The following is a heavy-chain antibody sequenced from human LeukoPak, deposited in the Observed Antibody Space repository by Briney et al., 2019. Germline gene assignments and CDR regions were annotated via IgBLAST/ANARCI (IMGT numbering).Heavy chain of an antibody. J-gene: IGHJ4*02. CDR1: GGSISSSSYY. CDR3: VRSNIVVVPAANFDY. V-gene: IGHV4-39*01. D-gene: IGHD2-2*01. CDR2: IYYSGST. Sequence: PSETLSLTCTVSGGSISSSSYYWGWIRQPPGTGLEWLGSIYYSGSTYYNPSLKSRVTISVDTSKNQFSLKLSSVTAADTAVYYCVRSNIVVVPAANFDYWGQGTLVTVSS.